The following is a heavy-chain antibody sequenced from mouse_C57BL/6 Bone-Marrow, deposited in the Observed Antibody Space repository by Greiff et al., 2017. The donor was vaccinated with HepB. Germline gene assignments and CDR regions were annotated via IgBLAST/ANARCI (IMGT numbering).Heavy chain of an antibody. D-gene: IGHD1-1*01. CDR3: ANYYGSYYAMDY. CDR2: IYPGDGDT. CDR1: GYAFSSSW. Sequence: QVQLQQSGPELVKPGASVKISCKASGYAFSSSWMNWVKQRPGQGLEWIGRIYPGDGDTNYNGKFKGKATLTADKSSSTAYMQLSSLTSEDSAVYFCANYYGSYYAMDYWGQGTSVTVSS. V-gene: IGHV1-82*01. J-gene: IGHJ4*01.